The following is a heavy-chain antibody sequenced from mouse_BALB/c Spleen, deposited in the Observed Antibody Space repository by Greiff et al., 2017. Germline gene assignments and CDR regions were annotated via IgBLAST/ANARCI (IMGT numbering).Heavy chain of an antibody. V-gene: IGHV3-2*02. CDR2: ISYSGST. CDR1: GYSITSDYA. Sequence: EVKLVESGPGLVKPSQSLSLTCTVTGYSITSDYAWNWIRQFPGNKLEWMGYISYSGSTSYNPSLKSRISITRDTSKNQFFLQLNSVTTEDTATYYCAREGITTAGYWGQGTTLTVSS. CDR3: AREGITTAGY. D-gene: IGHD2-4*01. J-gene: IGHJ2*01.